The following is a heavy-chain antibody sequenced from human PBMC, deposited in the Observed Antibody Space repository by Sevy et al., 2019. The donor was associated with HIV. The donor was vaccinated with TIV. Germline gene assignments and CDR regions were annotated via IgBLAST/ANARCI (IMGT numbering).Heavy chain of an antibody. CDR3: ARHISRDFWSQSYYYGMDV. CDR1: GGSISSSSYY. V-gene: IGHV4-39*01. CDR2: IYYGGST. J-gene: IGHJ6*02. D-gene: IGHD3-3*01. Sequence: SETLSLTCTVSGGSISSSSYYWGWIRQPPGKGLEWIGSIYYGGSTYYNPSLRSRVTISVDTSKNQFSLKLSSVTAADTAGYYCARHISRDFWSQSYYYGMDVWGQGTTVTVSS.